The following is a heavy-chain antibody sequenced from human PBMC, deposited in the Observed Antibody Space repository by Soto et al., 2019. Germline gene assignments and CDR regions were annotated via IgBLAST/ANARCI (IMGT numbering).Heavy chain of an antibody. CDR3: ARDSQVAAAGTGWFDP. CDR2: IIPIFGTA. Sequence: SVKVSCKASGGTLSSYAISWVRQAPGQGLEWMGGIIPIFGTANYAHKFQGRVTITADESTSTAYMELSSLRSEDTAVYYCARDSQVAAAGTGWFDPWGQGTLVTVSS. J-gene: IGHJ5*02. D-gene: IGHD6-13*01. CDR1: GGTLSSYA. V-gene: IGHV1-69*13.